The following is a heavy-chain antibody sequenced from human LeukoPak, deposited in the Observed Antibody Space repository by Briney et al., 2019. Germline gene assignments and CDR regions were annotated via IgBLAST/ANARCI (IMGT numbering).Heavy chain of an antibody. CDR1: GGPISSSSYY. D-gene: IGHD4-17*01. CDR2: MYFSGST. CDR3: ARVNGDYFVWFDP. J-gene: IGHJ5*02. V-gene: IGHV4-39*07. Sequence: SETLSLTCTVSGGPISSSSYYWGWIRQPPGKGLEWIGSMYFSGSTYYKPSLKSRVTISVDTSKNQFSLKLSSVTAADTAVYYCARVNGDYFVWFDPWGQGTLVTVSS.